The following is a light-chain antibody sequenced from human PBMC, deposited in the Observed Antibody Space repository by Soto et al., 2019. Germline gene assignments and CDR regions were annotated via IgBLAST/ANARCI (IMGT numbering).Light chain of an antibody. J-gene: IGKJ1*01. Sequence: DIQMTQSPSSLSASVGDRVTITCRASQSISNYLNWCQQKPGKAPNLLIYAASSLQSGVPSRFSGSGSGTDFTLTISSLQPEDFATYYCQQTYSTPETFGQRTKADIK. CDR1: QSISNY. CDR2: AAS. CDR3: QQTYSTPET. V-gene: IGKV1-39*01.